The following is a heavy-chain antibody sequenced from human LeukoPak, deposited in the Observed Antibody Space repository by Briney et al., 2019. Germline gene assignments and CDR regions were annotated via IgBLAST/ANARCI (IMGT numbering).Heavy chain of an antibody. J-gene: IGHJ4*02. CDR2: INWNGGST. D-gene: IGHD3-22*01. Sequence: GSLRLSCTASGFTFDDYGMSWVRQAPGKWLEWVSGINWNGGSTGYADSVKGRFTISRDNAKSSLYLQMNGQRAEDTALYYCARSSSGYSLWGQGTVVTVSS. CDR1: GFTFDDYG. V-gene: IGHV3-20*04. CDR3: ARSSSGYSL.